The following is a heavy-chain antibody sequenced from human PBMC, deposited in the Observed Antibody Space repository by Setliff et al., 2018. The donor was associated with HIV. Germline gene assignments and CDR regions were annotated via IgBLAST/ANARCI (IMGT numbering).Heavy chain of an antibody. CDR2: VSYSGST. Sequence: SETLSLTCTVSGGSISSANYYWSWIRQPPGKGLEWIGTVSYSGSTNYNPSLKSRVTISVDTSGNQFSLKLSSVTAADTAVYYCARRLGATVFYYFDYWGQGTLVTVSS. CDR1: GGSISSANYY. D-gene: IGHD3-16*01. J-gene: IGHJ4*02. V-gene: IGHV4-61*01. CDR3: ARRLGATVFYYFDY.